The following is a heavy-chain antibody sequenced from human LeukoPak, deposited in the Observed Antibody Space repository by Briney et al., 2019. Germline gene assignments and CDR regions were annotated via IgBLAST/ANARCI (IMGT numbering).Heavy chain of an antibody. CDR3: ARGFGSDDDY. CDR2: ISWNSGSI. J-gene: IGHJ4*02. D-gene: IGHD3-10*01. CDR1: GFTFDDYA. Sequence: GGSLRLSCAASGFTFDDYAMHWVRQAPGKGLEWVSGISWNSGSIGYADSVKGRFTISRDNAKNTLYLQMNSLRAEDTAVYYCARGFGSDDDYWGQGTLVTVSS. V-gene: IGHV3-9*01.